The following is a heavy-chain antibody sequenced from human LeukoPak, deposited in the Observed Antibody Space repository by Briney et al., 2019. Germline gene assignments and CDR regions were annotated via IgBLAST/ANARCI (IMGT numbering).Heavy chain of an antibody. CDR2: TNPSGGST. D-gene: IGHD2-2*01. Sequence: ASVKVSCKASGYTFTSYYMHWVRQAPGQGLEWMGITNPSGGSTSYAQKFQGRVTITRNTSISTAYMELSSLRSEDTAVYYCARGLSHIVVVPAPSLSYNWFDPWGQGTLVTASS. V-gene: IGHV1-46*01. CDR1: GYTFTSYY. CDR3: ARGLSHIVVVPAPSLSYNWFDP. J-gene: IGHJ5*02.